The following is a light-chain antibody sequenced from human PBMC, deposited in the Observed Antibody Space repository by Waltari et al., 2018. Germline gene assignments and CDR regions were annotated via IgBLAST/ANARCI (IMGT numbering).Light chain of an antibody. CDR3: QQSHTSPYT. Sequence: DIHMTQLPSALSASIGHRVTITCRASQSISTFLNWYQQKPGKAPTLLIYASSTLQDGVPSRFSGAGSGTDFTLTISNLQPEDLATYYCQQSHTSPYTFGQGTKLEIK. CDR2: ASS. J-gene: IGKJ2*01. V-gene: IGKV1-39*01. CDR1: QSISTF.